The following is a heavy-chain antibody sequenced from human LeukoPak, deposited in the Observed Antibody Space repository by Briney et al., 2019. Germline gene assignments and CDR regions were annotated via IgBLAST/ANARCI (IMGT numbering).Heavy chain of an antibody. J-gene: IGHJ6*02. CDR3: ARMGRGYSYGWPDYYYYGMDV. CDR2: IYSGGST. V-gene: IGHV3-53*01. D-gene: IGHD5-18*01. CDR1: GFTFSSYA. Sequence: GGSLRLSCAASGFTFSSYAMSWVRQAPGKGLEWVSVIYSGGSTYYADSVKGRFTISRDNSKNTLYLQMNSLRAEDTAVYYCARMGRGYSYGWPDYYYYGMDVWGQGTTVTVSS.